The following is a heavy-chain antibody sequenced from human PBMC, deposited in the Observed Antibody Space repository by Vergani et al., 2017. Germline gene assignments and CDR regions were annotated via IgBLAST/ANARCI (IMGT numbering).Heavy chain of an antibody. V-gene: IGHV3-30*02. J-gene: IGHJ6*02. CDR1: GFTFSNYG. Sequence: VQLEESGGGVVQPGRSLRLSCAVSGFTFSNYGMHWVRQAPGKGLEWVAFIRYDGSNPQYIDSVKGRFTISRDNSKDTLFLQMNGLRPEDTGTYFCAKKGGSLYYYGVDVWGQGTTITVSS. D-gene: IGHD1-26*01. CDR2: IRYDGSNP. CDR3: AKKGGSLYYYGVDV.